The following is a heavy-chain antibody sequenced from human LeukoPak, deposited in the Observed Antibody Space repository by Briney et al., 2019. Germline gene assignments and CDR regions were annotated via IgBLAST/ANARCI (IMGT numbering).Heavy chain of an antibody. J-gene: IGHJ4*02. V-gene: IGHV4-59*12. CDR2: IYYTGSP. CDR1: GFTFSSYG. D-gene: IGHD4-17*01. Sequence: LRLSCAASGFTFSSYGMHWIRQPPGKGLEWIGTIYYTGSPTFYNPSLKSRLTISVDTSKSHFSLKLTSVTAADTAVYYCARDFLRDYGDPFDSWGQGTLVTVSS. CDR3: ARDFLRDYGDPFDS.